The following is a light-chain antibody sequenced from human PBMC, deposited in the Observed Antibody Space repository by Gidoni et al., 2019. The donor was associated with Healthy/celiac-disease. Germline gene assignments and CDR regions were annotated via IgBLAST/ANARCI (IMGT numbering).Light chain of an antibody. Sequence: IVLTQSPGTLSLSPGARATLSCRASQSGSSSYLAWYQQKPGQAPRLLIYGASSRATGLPDRFSGSGSGTDFTLTISRLEPEDFAVYYCQQYGSSPLLTFGGGTKVEIK. CDR2: GAS. CDR1: QSGSSSY. CDR3: QQYGSSPLLT. V-gene: IGKV3-20*01. J-gene: IGKJ4*01.